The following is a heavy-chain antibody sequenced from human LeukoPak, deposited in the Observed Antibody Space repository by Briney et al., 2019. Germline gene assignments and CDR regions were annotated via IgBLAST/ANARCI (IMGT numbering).Heavy chain of an antibody. V-gene: IGHV3-23*01. Sequence: GGSLRLSCAASGFIFRKYVMSWVRQAPGKGLEWVSSISSSGTSTYYADSVKGRFTISRGNSKNTLYLRMNSLRTEDTAMYYCARDYYESSGYPPEPYDNWGQGTLVTVSS. CDR1: GFIFRKYV. CDR3: ARDYYESSGYPPEPYDN. D-gene: IGHD3-22*01. J-gene: IGHJ4*02. CDR2: ISSSGTST.